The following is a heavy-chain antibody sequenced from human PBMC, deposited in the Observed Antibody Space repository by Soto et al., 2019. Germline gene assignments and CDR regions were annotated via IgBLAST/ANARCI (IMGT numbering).Heavy chain of an antibody. V-gene: IGHV1-3*01. CDR3: ARDLVSDSSGWYLGARFDY. J-gene: IGHJ4*02. Sequence: ASVKVSCKASGYTFTSYAMHWVRQAPGQRLEWMGWINAGNGNTKYSQKFQGRVTITRDTSASTAYMELSSLRSEDTAVYYCARDLVSDSSGWYLGARFDYWGQGTLVTVSS. CDR2: INAGNGNT. D-gene: IGHD6-19*01. CDR1: GYTFTSYA.